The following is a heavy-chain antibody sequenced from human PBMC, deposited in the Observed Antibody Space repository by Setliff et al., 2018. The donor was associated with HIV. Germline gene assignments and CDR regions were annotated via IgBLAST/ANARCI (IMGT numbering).Heavy chain of an antibody. J-gene: IGHJ4*02. Sequence: GGSLRLSCAVSGFTFSNFPMNWVRQAPGKGLEWVSTISSDAVTRTIYYADSVKGRFTISRDNAKNPLYLQMNSLRAEDTAVYYCARERVGALDYWGQGALVTVSS. CDR2: ISSDAVTRTI. CDR1: GFTFSNFP. V-gene: IGHV3-48*01. CDR3: ARERVGALDY. D-gene: IGHD3-16*01.